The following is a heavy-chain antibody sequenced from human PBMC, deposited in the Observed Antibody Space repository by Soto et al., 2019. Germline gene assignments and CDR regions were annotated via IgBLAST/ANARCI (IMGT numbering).Heavy chain of an antibody. CDR2: IIPILGIA. V-gene: IGHV1-69*08. J-gene: IGHJ6*02. D-gene: IGHD3-10*01. Sequence: QVQLVQSGAEVKKPGSSVKVSCKASGGTFSSYTISWVRQAPGQGLEWMGRIIPILGIANYAQKFQGRVTISEGKSTSTDYMELSSLRSEDTAVYYCARDYGEGYPMVRGVVDYGMDVWGQGTTVTVSS. CDR1: GGTFSSYT. CDR3: ARDYGEGYPMVRGVVDYGMDV.